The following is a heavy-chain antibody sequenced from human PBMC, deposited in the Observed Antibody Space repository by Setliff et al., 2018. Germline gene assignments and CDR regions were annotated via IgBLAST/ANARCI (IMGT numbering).Heavy chain of an antibody. CDR2: IYTSGTT. CDR3: ARRGYYYGWGDSNAFDI. Sequence: PSETLSLTCTVSGGSISSYYWSWIRQPPWKGLEWIGYIYTSGTTYYNPSLKSRVTISVDTSKNQFSLKLSSVTAADTAVYYCARRGYYYGWGDSNAFDIWGQGTMGTVS. V-gene: IGHV4-4*08. D-gene: IGHD3-10*01. J-gene: IGHJ3*02. CDR1: GGSISSYY.